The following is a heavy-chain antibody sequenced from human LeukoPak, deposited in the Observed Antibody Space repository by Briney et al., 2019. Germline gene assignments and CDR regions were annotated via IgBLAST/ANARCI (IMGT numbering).Heavy chain of an antibody. J-gene: IGHJ3*02. CDR3: ARGGLVRGTLNSLIAFDI. V-gene: IGHV4-38-2*01. CDR2: IYHSGNT. Sequence: SETLSLTCAVSGYSISSAYYWGWIRQPPGKGLEWIGSIYHSGNTYYNPSLKSRLTISLDTSKNQFSLQLNSVTPEDTALYYCARGGLVRGTLNSLIAFDIWGQGIMVTVSS. D-gene: IGHD3-10*01. CDR1: GYSISSAYY.